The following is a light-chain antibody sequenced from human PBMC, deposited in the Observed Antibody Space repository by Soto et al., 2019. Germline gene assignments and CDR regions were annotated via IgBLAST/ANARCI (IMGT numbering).Light chain of an antibody. CDR2: QDS. CDR3: QAWDSSNQWL. CDR1: KLGDKY. V-gene: IGLV3-1*01. Sequence: SYELTQPPSVSVSPGQTASITCSGDKLGDKYACWYQQKPGQSPVLVIYQDSKRPSGIPERFSGSNSGNTATLTISGTQAMDEADYYCQAWDSSNQWLFGGGTQLTVL. J-gene: IGLJ2*01.